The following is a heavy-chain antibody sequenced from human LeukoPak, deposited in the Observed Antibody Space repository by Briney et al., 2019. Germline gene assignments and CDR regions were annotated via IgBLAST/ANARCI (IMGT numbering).Heavy chain of an antibody. J-gene: IGHJ4*02. V-gene: IGHV3-30-3*01. Sequence: GRSLRLSCAAPGFSFSSYAMDWVGKAPGKGLEWVAVISYDGSNTYYAVSVKGRFTISTDNSKNTRYLQMNSLRAEDTAVYYCARAFDYWGQGTLVTVSS. CDR1: GFSFSSYA. CDR2: ISYDGSNT. CDR3: ARAFDY.